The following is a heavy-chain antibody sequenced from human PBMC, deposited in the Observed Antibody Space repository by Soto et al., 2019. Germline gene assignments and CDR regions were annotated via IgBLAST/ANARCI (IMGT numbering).Heavy chain of an antibody. D-gene: IGHD2-15*01. CDR2: TYYRSKWYN. Sequence: QVQLQQSGPGLVKPSQTLSLTCAVSGDSVSSNNIAWNWLRQSPWRGLEWLGRTYYRSKWYNEYAVSLRRRITINLDTSKNQCALQLNSVTPEDTAVYYCARGRWSTFEYWGQGAQVTVSS. J-gene: IGHJ4*02. CDR1: GDSVSSNNIA. CDR3: ARGRWSTFEY. V-gene: IGHV6-1*01.